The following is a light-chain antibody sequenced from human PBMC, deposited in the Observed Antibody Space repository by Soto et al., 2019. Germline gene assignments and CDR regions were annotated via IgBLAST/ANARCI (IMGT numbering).Light chain of an antibody. Sequence: DVQMTQSPSSLSASVGDRVTITCRASQSISTDVNWYQQKAGKAPRLLIHGASTLQGGVPSRFSGSGTGTDFTLTISGLQPEDIATYYCQQTYFGLHTFGQGTRLEI. J-gene: IGKJ2*01. CDR2: GAS. V-gene: IGKV1-39*01. CDR1: QSISTD. CDR3: QQTYFGLHT.